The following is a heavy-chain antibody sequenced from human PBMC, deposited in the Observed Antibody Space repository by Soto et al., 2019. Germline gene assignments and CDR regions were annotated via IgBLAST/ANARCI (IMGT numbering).Heavy chain of an antibody. J-gene: IGHJ5*02. CDR2: ISGSGGDA. CDR1: GVRFSISV. D-gene: IGHD1-20*01. CDR3: AKDPLLLTGTISDP. V-gene: IGHV3-23*01. Sequence: PSGSLRLSCASCGVRFSISVVGVFLQATGKGLEWFSDISGSGGDARYADSVKGRFTISRDNSKNTLYMQMNSLRAEDTAVYYCAKDPLLLTGTISDPWGQGTLVPGSS.